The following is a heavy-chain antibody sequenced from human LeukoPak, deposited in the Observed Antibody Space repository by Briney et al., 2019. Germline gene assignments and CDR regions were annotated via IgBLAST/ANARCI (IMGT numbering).Heavy chain of an antibody. CDR1: GGPFSGYY. CDR3: ARDGVPLTNLVARPFHP. CDR2: INQGGTT. D-gene: IGHD1-14*01. J-gene: IGHJ1*01. Sequence: PSETLSLTCAVYGGPFSGYYWTWIRQPPGKGLEWIGEINQGGTTNYNPSLRSRVTILIDTSRNQFSLKMTSATAADTAVYYCARDGVPLTNLVARPFHPWGQGTLVIVSS. V-gene: IGHV4-34*01.